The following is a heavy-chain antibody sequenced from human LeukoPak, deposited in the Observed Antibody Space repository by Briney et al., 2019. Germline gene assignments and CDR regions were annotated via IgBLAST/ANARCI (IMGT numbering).Heavy chain of an antibody. V-gene: IGHV3-48*03. J-gene: IGHJ4*02. Sequence: GGSLRLSCAASGFTFSSYEMNWVRQAPGKGLEWASYISSSGSTIYYADSVKGRFTISRDNAKNSLYLQMNSLRAEDTAVYYCARGLAVTALGYWGQGTLVTVSS. D-gene: IGHD2-21*02. CDR3: ARGLAVTALGY. CDR2: ISSSGSTI. CDR1: GFTFSSYE.